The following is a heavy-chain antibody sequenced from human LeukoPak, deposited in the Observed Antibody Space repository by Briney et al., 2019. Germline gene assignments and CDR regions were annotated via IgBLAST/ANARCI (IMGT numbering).Heavy chain of an antibody. CDR1: GYTFTGYY. CDR3: ARGGILYFPAVENWFDP. D-gene: IGHD2-8*01. Sequence: GASVKVSCKASGYTFTGYYMHWVRQAPGQGLEWMGWINPNSGGTDYAQKFQGRVTMTRDTSISSAYMELSRLRSDDTAVYYCARGGILYFPAVENWFDPWGQGTLVTVSS. V-gene: IGHV1-2*02. J-gene: IGHJ5*02. CDR2: INPNSGGT.